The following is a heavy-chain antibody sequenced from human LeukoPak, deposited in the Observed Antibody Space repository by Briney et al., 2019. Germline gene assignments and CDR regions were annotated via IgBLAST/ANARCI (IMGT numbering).Heavy chain of an antibody. CDR2: INPNSGGT. CDR3: ASQPLYCSSTSCYFDY. D-gene: IGHD2-2*01. V-gene: IGHV1-2*02. CDR1: GYTFTGYY. Sequence: ASVTVSCKASGYTFTGYYMHWVRQAPGQGLEWMGWINPNSGGTNYAQKFQGRVTMTRDTSISTAYMELSRLRSGDTAVYYCASQPLYCSSTSCYFDYWGQGTLVTVSS. J-gene: IGHJ4*02.